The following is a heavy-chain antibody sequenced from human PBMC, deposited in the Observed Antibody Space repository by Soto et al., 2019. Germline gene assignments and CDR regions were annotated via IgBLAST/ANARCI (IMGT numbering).Heavy chain of an antibody. CDR3: ARGPPYSSSNRGDY. CDR1: GGSISGYY. D-gene: IGHD6-6*01. J-gene: IGHJ4*02. V-gene: IGHV4-34*01. CDR2: INHSGST. Sequence: SETLSLTCAVYGGSISGYYWSWIRQAPGKGLEWIGEINHSGSTNYNPSLKSRVTISVDTSKNQFSLKLSSVTAADTAVYYCARGPPYSSSNRGDYWGQGTLDTVSS.